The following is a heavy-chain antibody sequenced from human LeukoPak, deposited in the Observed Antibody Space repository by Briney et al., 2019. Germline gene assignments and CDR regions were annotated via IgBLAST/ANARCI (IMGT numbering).Heavy chain of an antibody. CDR1: GFTFDTYA. D-gene: IGHD2-15*01. CDR3: AKGRCSGGSCYGRGFDY. CDR2: LSGSGGST. Sequence: GGSLRLSCAASGFTFDTYAMSWVRQAPGKGLEWVSDLSGSGGSTYYADSVKGRFTISRDNAKNTLYLQMNSLRAEDTAVYYCAKGRCSGGSCYGRGFDYWGQGTLVTVSS. J-gene: IGHJ4*02. V-gene: IGHV3-23*01.